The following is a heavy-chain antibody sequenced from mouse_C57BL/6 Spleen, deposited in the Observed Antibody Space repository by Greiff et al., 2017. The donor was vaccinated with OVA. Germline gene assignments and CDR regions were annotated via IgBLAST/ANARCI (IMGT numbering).Heavy chain of an antibody. V-gene: IGHV7-3*01. CDR3: ARQNIYYDYDDWFAY. D-gene: IGHD2-4*01. J-gene: IGHJ3*01. Sequence: EVKLMESGGGLVQPGGSLSLSCAASGFTFTDYYMSWVRQPPGKALEWLGFIRNKANGYTTEYSASVKGRFTISRDNSQSILYLQMNALRAEDSATYYCARQNIYYDYDDWFAYWGQGTLVTVSA. CDR2: IRNKANGYTT. CDR1: GFTFTDYY.